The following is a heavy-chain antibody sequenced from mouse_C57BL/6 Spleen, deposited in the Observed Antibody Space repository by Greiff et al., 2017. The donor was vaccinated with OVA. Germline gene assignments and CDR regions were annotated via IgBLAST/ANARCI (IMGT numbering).Heavy chain of an antibody. CDR3: ARWVLRSYYFDY. CDR1: GYTFTSYG. CDR2: IYPRSGNT. Sequence: VQLQESGAELARPGASVKLSCKASGYTFTSYGISWVKQRTGQGLEWIGEIYPRSGNTYYNEKFKGKATLTADKSSSTAYMELRSLTSEDSAVYFCARWVLRSYYFDYWGQGTTLTVSS. D-gene: IGHD1-1*01. V-gene: IGHV1-81*01. J-gene: IGHJ2*01.